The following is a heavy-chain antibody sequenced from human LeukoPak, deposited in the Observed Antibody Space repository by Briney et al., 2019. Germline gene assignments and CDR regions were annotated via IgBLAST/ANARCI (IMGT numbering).Heavy chain of an antibody. D-gene: IGHD1-1*01. CDR2: INPTSGGT. J-gene: IGHJ3*02. CDR1: GYTFTGYY. Sequence: GASVKVSCKASGYTFTGYYMHWVRQAPGQGLEWMGWINPTSGGTNYAQKFQGRVTMARDTSISTAYMELSRLRSDDTAVYYCARERPTGNDAFDIWGQGTMVTVSS. V-gene: IGHV1-2*02. CDR3: ARERPTGNDAFDI.